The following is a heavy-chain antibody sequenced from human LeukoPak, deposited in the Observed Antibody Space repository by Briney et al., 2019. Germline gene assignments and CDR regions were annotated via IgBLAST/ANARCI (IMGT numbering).Heavy chain of an antibody. CDR3: ARAPDGYDSTGYYSGDYYYYYYMDV. D-gene: IGHD3-22*01. Sequence: SETLSLTCTVSGGSISSYYWSWIRQPAGKGLEWIGRIYTSGSTNYNPSLKSRVTMSVDTSKNQFSLKLSSVTAADTAVYYCARAPDGYDSTGYYSGDYYYYYYMDVWGKGTTVTVSS. CDR1: GGSISSYY. V-gene: IGHV4-4*07. J-gene: IGHJ6*03. CDR2: IYTSGST.